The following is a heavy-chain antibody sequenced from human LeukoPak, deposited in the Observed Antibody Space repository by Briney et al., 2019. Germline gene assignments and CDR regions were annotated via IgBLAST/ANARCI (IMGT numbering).Heavy chain of an antibody. CDR2: IRYDGSNK. CDR1: GFTFSSYA. V-gene: IGHV3-30*02. CDR3: AKDWDDYYGSGSYFDY. Sequence: SGGSLRLSCAASGFTFSSYAMHWVRQAPGKGLEWVAFIRYDGSNKYYADSVKGRFTMSRDNSKNTLYLQMNSLRAEGTAVYYCAKDWDDYYGSGSYFDYWGQGTLVTVSS. D-gene: IGHD3-10*01. J-gene: IGHJ4*02.